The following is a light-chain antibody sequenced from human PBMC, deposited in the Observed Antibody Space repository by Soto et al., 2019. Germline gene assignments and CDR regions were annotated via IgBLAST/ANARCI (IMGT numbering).Light chain of an antibody. CDR1: QSVGTS. CDR3: QHYYNWPPT. V-gene: IGKV3-15*01. J-gene: IGKJ1*01. Sequence: EIVMTQSPATLSVSPGERATLSCRASQSVGTSLAWYQQKPGQAPRLLVYPASGRAAGIPARFSGSGSGTEFTLTLSSLQSEDFAIYYCQHYYNWPPTFGQGTRVEIK. CDR2: PAS.